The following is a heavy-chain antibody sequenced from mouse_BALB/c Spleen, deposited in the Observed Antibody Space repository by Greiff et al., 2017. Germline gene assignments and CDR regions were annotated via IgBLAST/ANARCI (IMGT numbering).Heavy chain of an antibody. CDR1: GYTFTSYT. D-gene: IGHD1-2*01. V-gene: IGHV1-4*02. CDR2: INPSSGYT. Sequence: QVQLQQSAAELARPGASVKMSCKASGYTFTSYTMHWVKQRPGQGLEWIGYINPSSGYTEYNQKFKDKTTLTADKSSSTAYMQLSSLTSEDSAVYYCARDYGYVDFDYWGQGTTLTVSS. CDR3: ARDYGYVDFDY. J-gene: IGHJ2*01.